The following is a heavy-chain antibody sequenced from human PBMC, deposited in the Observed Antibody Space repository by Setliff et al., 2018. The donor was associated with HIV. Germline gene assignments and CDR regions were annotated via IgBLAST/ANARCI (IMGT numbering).Heavy chain of an antibody. D-gene: IGHD5-12*01. J-gene: IGHJ4*02. Sequence: ASETLSLTCTVSGGSISSGTYYWSWIRQPAGKGLEWIGRIHTSGSTNYNPSLKSRVSISVDASKNHFSLKLSSVTAAETALYYCARQGDGYNLYHVYYFDYWGQGTLVTVSS. CDR3: ARQGDGYNLYHVYYFDY. V-gene: IGHV4-61*02. CDR2: IHTSGST. CDR1: GGSISSGTYY.